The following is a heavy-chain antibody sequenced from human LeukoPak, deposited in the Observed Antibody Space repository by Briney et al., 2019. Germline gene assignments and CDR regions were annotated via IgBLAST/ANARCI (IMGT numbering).Heavy chain of an antibody. D-gene: IGHD1-26*01. V-gene: IGHV1-18*01. J-gene: IGHJ4*02. CDR1: GYTFTSYG. CDR3: ARVSWELERGEFDY. CDR2: ISAYNGNT. Sequence: ASVKVSCKASGYTFTSYGINWVRQAPGQGLEWMGWISAYNGNTNYAQKLQGRVTMTTDTSTSTAYMELRSLRSDDTAVYYCARVSWELERGEFDYWGQGTLVTVSS.